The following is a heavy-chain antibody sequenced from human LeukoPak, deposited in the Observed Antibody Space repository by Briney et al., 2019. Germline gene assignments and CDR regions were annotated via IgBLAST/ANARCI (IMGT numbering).Heavy chain of an antibody. Sequence: SETLSLTCTVSSGSISSSSYYWGWIRQPPGKGLEWIGSIYYSGSTYYNPSLKSRVTISVDTSKNQFSLKLSSVTAADTAVYYCARLNGGRYFDWLQYHHDYWGQGTLVTVSS. CDR1: SGSISSSSYY. D-gene: IGHD3-9*01. J-gene: IGHJ4*02. CDR2: IYYSGST. V-gene: IGHV4-39*01. CDR3: ARLNGGRYFDWLQYHHDY.